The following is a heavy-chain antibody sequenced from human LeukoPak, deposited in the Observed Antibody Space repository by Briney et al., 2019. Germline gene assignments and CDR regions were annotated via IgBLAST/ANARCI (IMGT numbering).Heavy chain of an antibody. J-gene: IGHJ4*02. CDR2: IKEDASEE. CDR1: GFTSSRHW. Sequence: GWSLRLSCAVSGFTSSRHWMSWVRRTPEKGLDQVANIKEDASEENYVDSVKGRFTISRDNAKNSLYLQMNSLRAEDTAVYYCAIAAGWELGYWGQGTLVTVSS. CDR3: AIAAGWELGY. V-gene: IGHV3-7*01. D-gene: IGHD6-25*01.